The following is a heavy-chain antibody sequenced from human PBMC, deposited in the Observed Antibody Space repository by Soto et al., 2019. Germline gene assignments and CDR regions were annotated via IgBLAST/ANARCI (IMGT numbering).Heavy chain of an antibody. CDR2: IIPIFGTA. J-gene: IGHJ3*02. D-gene: IGHD3-22*01. Sequence: GASVKVSCKASGGTFSSYAISWVRQAPGQGLEWMGGIIPIFGTANYAQKFQGRVTITADESTSTAYMELSSLRSEDTAVYYCAREGADSSGPRAFDIWGQGTMVTVSS. CDR3: AREGADSSGPRAFDI. V-gene: IGHV1-69*13. CDR1: GGTFSSYA.